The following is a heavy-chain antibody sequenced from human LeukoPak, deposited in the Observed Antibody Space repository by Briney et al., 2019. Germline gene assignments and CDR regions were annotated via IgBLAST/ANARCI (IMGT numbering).Heavy chain of an antibody. CDR1: GYTFTSYY. D-gene: IGHD1-14*01. CDR3: AREVMDNLRFDY. J-gene: IGHJ4*02. CDR2: INPSGGDT. V-gene: IGHV1-46*01. Sequence: ASVKVSCKASGYTFTSYYMHWVRQAPGQGLEWMGIINPSGGDTSYAQRFQGRLTMTRDTSTNTVYMELTSLRSEDTAVYYCAREVMDNLRFDYWGQGTLVTVSS.